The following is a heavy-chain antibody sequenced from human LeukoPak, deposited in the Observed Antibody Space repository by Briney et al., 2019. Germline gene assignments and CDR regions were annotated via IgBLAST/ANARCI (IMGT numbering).Heavy chain of an antibody. V-gene: IGHV5-51*01. CDR1: GYSINNYW. CDR3: ARQEYCSGGSCYTWFDP. D-gene: IGHD2-15*01. CDR2: IYPADSDI. J-gene: IGHJ5*02. Sequence: GESLKISCKGSGYSINNYWIGWVRQMPGKGLEWMGIIYPADSDIRYSPSFQGQVTISADKSISAAYLQWSSLKASDTAMYYCARQEYCSGGSCYTWFDPWGQGTLVTVSS.